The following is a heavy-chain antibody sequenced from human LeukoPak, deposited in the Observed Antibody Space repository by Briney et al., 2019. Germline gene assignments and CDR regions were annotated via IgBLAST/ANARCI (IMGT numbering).Heavy chain of an antibody. V-gene: IGHV3-74*01. CDR1: GFTFSSYW. D-gene: IGHD2/OR15-2a*01. Sequence: GGSLRLSCAASGFTFSSYWMNWVRQAPGKGLVWVSRIASDGSSTTYADSVKGRFTISKDNAKNTVYLQMNNLRAEDTAVYYCVSFYETYWGRGTLVTVSS. CDR3: VSFYETY. J-gene: IGHJ4*02. CDR2: IASDGSST.